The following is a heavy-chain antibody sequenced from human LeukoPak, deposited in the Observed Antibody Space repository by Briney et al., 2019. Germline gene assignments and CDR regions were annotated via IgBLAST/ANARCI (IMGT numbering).Heavy chain of an antibody. CDR1: GGSISSYY. CDR2: IYYSGST. J-gene: IGHJ4*02. Sequence: PSETLSLTCTVSGGSISSYYWSWIRQPPGKGLEWIGYIYYSGSTNYNPSLKSRVTISVDTSKNQFSLKLSSVTAADTAVYYCARDLGSIVGASWYFDYWGQGTLVTVSS. V-gene: IGHV4-59*01. CDR3: ARDLGSIVGASWYFDY. D-gene: IGHD1-26*01.